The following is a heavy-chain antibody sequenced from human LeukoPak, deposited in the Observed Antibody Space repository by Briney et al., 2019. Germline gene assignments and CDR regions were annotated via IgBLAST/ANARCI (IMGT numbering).Heavy chain of an antibody. V-gene: IGHV3-23*01. J-gene: IGHJ2*01. D-gene: IGHD4-17*01. Sequence: PGGSLRLSCAASGFTFSTYTMSWVRQAPGKGLERVSALSGSHDYLYYADSVKGRFTVSRDNSKNTLYLQMNSLRAGDTAVYYCTREVLDYEIPYWYFDLWGRGTLVTVSS. CDR3: TREVLDYEIPYWYFDL. CDR1: GFTFSTYT. CDR2: LSGSHDYL.